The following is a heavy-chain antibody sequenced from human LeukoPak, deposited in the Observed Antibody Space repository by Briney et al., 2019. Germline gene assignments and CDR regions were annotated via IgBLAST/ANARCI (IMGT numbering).Heavy chain of an antibody. Sequence: SETLSLTCAVSGYSISNSFYWGWIRQPPGKGLEWIGSVYHSGSTYYNPSLKSRVSISVDTSKNQFSLKLSSVTAADTAVYYCARRYCSITNCPLDYWGQGTLVTVSS. CDR1: GYSISNSFY. CDR2: VYHSGST. CDR3: ARRYCSITNCPLDY. V-gene: IGHV4-38-2*01. J-gene: IGHJ4*02. D-gene: IGHD2-2*01.